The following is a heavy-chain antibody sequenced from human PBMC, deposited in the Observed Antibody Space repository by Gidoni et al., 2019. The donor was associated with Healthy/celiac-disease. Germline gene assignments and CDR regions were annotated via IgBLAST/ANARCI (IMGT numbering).Heavy chain of an antibody. V-gene: IGHV4-34*01. Sequence: QLQLHQWGAGLLSPSETLSPPCAVFGGSFRGYPWRWLRKPPGRGLDWIGEINHSGSTNYNPSLKSRVTISEDTSKNKLSLKLGSVTAADTAVYDCAGGGSFFDYWGQGTLVTVSS. CDR3: AGGGSFFDY. J-gene: IGHJ4*02. CDR1: GGSFRGYP. CDR2: INHSGST.